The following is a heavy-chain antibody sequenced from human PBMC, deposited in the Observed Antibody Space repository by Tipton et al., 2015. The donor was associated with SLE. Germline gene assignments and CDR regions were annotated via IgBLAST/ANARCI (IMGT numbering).Heavy chain of an antibody. V-gene: IGHV1-18*01. D-gene: IGHD1-26*01. CDR1: GYTFTHYG. Sequence: QLVQSGAEVKKPGASVKVSCKASGYTFTHYGVSWVRQAPGQGLEWMGWISAYNGKTLYAQKFQDRVTMTTDTSTTTGYMELRNLKSEDTAVYHCARPDRAGREFRFDYWGQGTLVTVSS. CDR2: ISAYNGKT. CDR3: ARPDRAGREFRFDY. J-gene: IGHJ4*02.